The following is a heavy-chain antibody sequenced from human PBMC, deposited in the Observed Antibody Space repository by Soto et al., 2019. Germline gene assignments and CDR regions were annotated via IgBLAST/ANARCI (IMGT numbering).Heavy chain of an antibody. V-gene: IGHV2-70*01. D-gene: IGHD2-15*01. J-gene: IGHJ5*02. Sequence: SGPTLVNPTQTLTLTCTFSGFSLTTRGMSVSWIRQPPGKAPEWLALIDWEDDKYYSPSLKTRLTVSKDTSKNQVVLTMTNMDPADTATYFCARTSPHSGDLLYWWLAPWGQASLATVPS. CDR2: IDWEDDK. CDR1: GFSLTTRGMS. CDR3: ARTSPHSGDLLYWWLAP.